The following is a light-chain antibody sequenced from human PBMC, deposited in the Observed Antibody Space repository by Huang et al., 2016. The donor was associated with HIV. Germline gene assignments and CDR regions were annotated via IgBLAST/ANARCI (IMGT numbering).Light chain of an antibody. J-gene: IGKJ1*01. CDR2: GAS. Sequence: EIVMTQSPATLSVSPGERATLSCRASQSVNSNLAWYQQRPGQAPRLLIYGASTRATGIPARFRGSGSETEFTLTISSLQSEDFAVYYCQQYNNWPPWTFGQGTKVEIK. CDR3: QQYNNWPPWT. V-gene: IGKV3-15*01. CDR1: QSVNSN.